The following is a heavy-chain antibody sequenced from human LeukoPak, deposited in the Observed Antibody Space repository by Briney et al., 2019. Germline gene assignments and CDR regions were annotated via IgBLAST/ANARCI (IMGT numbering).Heavy chain of an antibody. CDR2: IYYSGST. J-gene: IGHJ6*02. CDR3: ITVTTYYYYGMDV. V-gene: IGHV4-39*01. CDR1: GGSISSSSYY. D-gene: IGHD4-17*01. Sequence: SETLSLTCTDSGGSISSSSYYWGWIRQPPGKGLEWIGSIYYSGSTYYNPSLKSRVTISVDTSKNQFSLKLSSVTAADTAVYYCITVTTYYYYGMDVWGQGTTVTVSS.